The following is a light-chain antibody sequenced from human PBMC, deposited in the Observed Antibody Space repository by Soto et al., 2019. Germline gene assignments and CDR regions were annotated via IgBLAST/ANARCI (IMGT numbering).Light chain of an antibody. CDR3: QQYGSSTT. Sequence: EIVLTQSPGTLSLSPGERATLSCRASQSVSSSYLAWYQQKPGQAPRLLIYGASSRATGIPDRFSGRGSGTDFTLTISRLEPEDFAVYYCQQYGSSTTFGQVTKVEIK. CDR1: QSVSSSY. V-gene: IGKV3-20*01. J-gene: IGKJ1*01. CDR2: GAS.